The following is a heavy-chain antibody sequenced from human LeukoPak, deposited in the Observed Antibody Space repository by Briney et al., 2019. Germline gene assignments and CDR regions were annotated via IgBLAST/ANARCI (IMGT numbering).Heavy chain of an antibody. Sequence: SETLSLTRAVSGGSLSRGGVYWGCVRQPPGQALECIGYIYDSANTYYNPSLKSRVTLSADRSKNQLSLKLNSVTAADTAVYYCARSGSYEKPGDYWGQGTLVTVSS. V-gene: IGHV4-30-2*01. CDR3: ARSGSYEKPGDY. CDR1: GGSLSRGGVY. J-gene: IGHJ4*02. D-gene: IGHD1-26*01. CDR2: IYDSANT.